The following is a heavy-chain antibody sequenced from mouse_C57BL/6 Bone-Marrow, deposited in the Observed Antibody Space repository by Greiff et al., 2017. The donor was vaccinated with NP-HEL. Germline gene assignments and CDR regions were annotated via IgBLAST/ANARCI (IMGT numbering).Heavy chain of an antibody. Sequence: VKLQESGAELVRPGTSVKVSCKASGYAFTNYLIEWVKQRPGQGLEWIGVINPGSGGTNYNEKFKGKATLTADKSSSTAYMQLSSLTSEDSAVYFCARSDYAWYFDVWGTGTTVTVSS. D-gene: IGHD2-4*01. J-gene: IGHJ1*03. V-gene: IGHV1-54*01. CDR2: INPGSGGT. CDR1: GYAFTNYL. CDR3: ARSDYAWYFDV.